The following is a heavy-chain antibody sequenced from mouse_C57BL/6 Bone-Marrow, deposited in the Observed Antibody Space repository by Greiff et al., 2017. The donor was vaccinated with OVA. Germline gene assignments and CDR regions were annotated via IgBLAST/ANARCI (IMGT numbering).Heavy chain of an antibody. CDR1: GFSLTSYG. J-gene: IGHJ1*03. V-gene: IGHV2-2*01. CDR2: IWRGGST. CDR3: ARNQRIYGLDWYFDV. Sequence: QVQLQESGPGLVQPSQSLSITCTVSGFSLTSYGVHWVRQSPGKGLEWLGVIWRGGSTDYYAAFISRLSISKNNSKSQVFFKMNSLQADDTSMYYCARNQRIYGLDWYFDVWGTGTTVTVSS. D-gene: IGHD1-1*02.